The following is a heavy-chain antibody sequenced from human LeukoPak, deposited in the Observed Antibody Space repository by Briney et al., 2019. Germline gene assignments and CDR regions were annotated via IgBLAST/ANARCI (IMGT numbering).Heavy chain of an antibody. V-gene: IGHV3-23*01. CDR3: AKDGEQWLVQDFDY. D-gene: IGHD6-19*01. J-gene: IGHJ4*02. CDR2: ISDSGGST. Sequence: GGSLRLSCAASGFTFSSYAMSWVRQAPGKGLEWVSAISDSGGSTYYADSVKGRFTISRDNSKNTLYLQMSSLRAEDTAVYYCAKDGEQWLVQDFDYWGQGTLVTVSS. CDR1: GFTFSSYA.